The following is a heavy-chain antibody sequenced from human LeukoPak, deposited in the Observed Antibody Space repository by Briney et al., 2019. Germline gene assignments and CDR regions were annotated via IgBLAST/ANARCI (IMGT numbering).Heavy chain of an antibody. CDR2: IITIFGTA. CDR1: GGTFSSYA. Sequence: SVKLSCKASGGTFSSYAISWVRQAPGQGLEWMGGIITIFGTANYAQKFHGRVTITADESTSTAYMELSSLRSEDTAVYHCARVDSQKVPAAGTYDYWGQGTLVTVSS. V-gene: IGHV1-69*13. J-gene: IGHJ4*02. CDR3: ARVDSQKVPAAGTYDY. D-gene: IGHD6-13*01.